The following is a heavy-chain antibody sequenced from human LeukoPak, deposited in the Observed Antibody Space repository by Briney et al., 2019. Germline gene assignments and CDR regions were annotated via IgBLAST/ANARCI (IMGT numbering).Heavy chain of an antibody. V-gene: IGHV4-38-2*01. J-gene: IGHJ2*01. CDR1: GYSISSGYY. CDR2: IYHSGNT. Sequence: SETLSLTWAVSGYSISSGYYWGWIRQPPGKGLEWIGSIYHSGNTYYNPSLKSRVTISVDTSKNQFFLKVTSVTAADAAVYYCARPKYGDAAYFALWGRGALVTVSS. D-gene: IGHD4-17*01. CDR3: ARPKYGDAAYFAL.